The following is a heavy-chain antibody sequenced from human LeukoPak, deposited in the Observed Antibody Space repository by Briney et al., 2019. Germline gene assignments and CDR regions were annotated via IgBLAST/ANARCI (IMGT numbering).Heavy chain of an antibody. CDR3: AREGGEVQGYFDY. CDR1: GFTFSDYY. CDR2: ISSSSSYT. V-gene: IGHV3-11*06. J-gene: IGHJ4*02. Sequence: GGSLRLSCAASGFTFSDYYMSWIRQAPGKGLEWVSYISSSSSYTNYADSVKGRFTISRDNAKNSLYLQMNSLRAEDTAVYYCAREGGEVQGYFDYWGQGTLFTVSS. D-gene: IGHD1-26*01.